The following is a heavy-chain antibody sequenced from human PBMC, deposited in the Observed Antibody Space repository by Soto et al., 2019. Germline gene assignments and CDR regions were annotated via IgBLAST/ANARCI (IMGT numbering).Heavy chain of an antibody. Sequence: GSLRLDRAGFGFSVSSNYISWVRQATGRGLEWVSIIYRGGDTFYTDSVKGRFTISRDNSKNTLYLQMNSLTAEDTAVYYCARMGDYGRKYFDYWGQGTLVTVSS. V-gene: IGHV3-66*01. CDR3: ARMGDYGRKYFDY. CDR2: IYRGGDT. D-gene: IGHD4-17*01. J-gene: IGHJ4*02. CDR1: GFSVSSNY.